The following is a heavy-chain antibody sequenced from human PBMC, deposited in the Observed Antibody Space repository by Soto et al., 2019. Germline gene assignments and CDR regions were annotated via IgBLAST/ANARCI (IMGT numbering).Heavy chain of an antibody. CDR2: IYSSGAT. J-gene: IGHJ4*02. D-gene: IGHD2-15*01. CDR1: GGSISSYY. V-gene: IGHV4-4*07. Sequence: QVQLQESGPGLVNPSDTLSLSCTVSGGSISSYYWNWIRQPAGKGLEWIGRIYSSGATNYNPSLKSRVTMSTDTSTNHFSLRLTSVTPADTAVYYCAREHKVVNDFEFWGQGILVTVSS. CDR3: AREHKVVNDFEF.